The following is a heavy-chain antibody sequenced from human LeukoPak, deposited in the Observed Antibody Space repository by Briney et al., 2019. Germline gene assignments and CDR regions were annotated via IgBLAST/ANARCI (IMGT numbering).Heavy chain of an antibody. CDR1: GGSISSGGYY. Sequence: SETLSLTCTVSGGSISSGGYYWSWIRQHPGKGLEWIGSIYYSGSTNYNPSLKSRVTISVDTSKNQFSLKLSSVTAADTAVYYCARVNRGYSSGWYRWFDPWGQGTLVTVSS. V-gene: IGHV4-31*03. CDR2: IYYSGST. CDR3: ARVNRGYSSGWYRWFDP. J-gene: IGHJ5*02. D-gene: IGHD6-19*01.